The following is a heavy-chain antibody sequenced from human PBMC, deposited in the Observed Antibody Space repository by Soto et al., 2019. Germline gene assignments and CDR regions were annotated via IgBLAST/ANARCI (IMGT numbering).Heavy chain of an antibody. V-gene: IGHV4-59*01. CDR2: IYYSGST. D-gene: IGHD4-17*01. J-gene: IGHJ3*02. Sequence: QVQLQESGPGLVKPSETLSLTCTVSGGSISSYYWSWIRQPPGKGLEWIGYIYYSGSTNYNPSLKSRVTISVDTSKNQFSLKLSSVTAADTAVYYCARRYGDAFDMWGQGTMVTVSS. CDR1: GGSISSYY. CDR3: ARRYGDAFDM.